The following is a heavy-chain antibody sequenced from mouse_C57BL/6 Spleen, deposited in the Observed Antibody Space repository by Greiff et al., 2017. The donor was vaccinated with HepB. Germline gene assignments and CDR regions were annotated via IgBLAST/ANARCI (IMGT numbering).Heavy chain of an antibody. CDR2: IYPGDGDT. Sequence: QVQLQQSGAELVKPGASVKISCKASGYAFSSYWMNWVKQRPGKGLEWIGQIYPGDGDTNYNRKFKGKATLTADKSSSTAYMQLSSLTSEDSAVYFCARPGYYGSSFYAMDYWGQGTSVTVSS. D-gene: IGHD1-1*01. J-gene: IGHJ4*01. V-gene: IGHV1-80*01. CDR3: ARPGYYGSSFYAMDY. CDR1: GYAFSSYW.